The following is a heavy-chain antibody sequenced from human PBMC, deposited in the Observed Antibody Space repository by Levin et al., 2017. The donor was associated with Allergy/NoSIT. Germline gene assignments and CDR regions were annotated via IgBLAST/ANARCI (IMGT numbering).Heavy chain of an antibody. J-gene: IGHJ4*02. CDR3: ASLDFTEDYDSSGFDY. CDR1: GFTFSSYA. Sequence: PGGSLRLSCAASGFTFSSYAMHWVRQAPGKGLEYVSAISSNGGSTYYANSVKGRFTISRDNSKNTLYLQMGSLRAEDMAVYYCASLDFTEDYDSSGFDYWGQGTLVTVSS. V-gene: IGHV3-64*01. D-gene: IGHD3-22*01. CDR2: ISSNGGST.